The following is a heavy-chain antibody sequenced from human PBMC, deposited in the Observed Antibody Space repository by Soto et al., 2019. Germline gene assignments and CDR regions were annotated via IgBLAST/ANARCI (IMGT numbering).Heavy chain of an antibody. V-gene: IGHV1-69*01. CDR3: ARGGDGYYFGAVY. J-gene: IGHJ4*02. D-gene: IGHD2-21*01. CDR1: GGGNLRDYR. CDR2: NIPKLGSA. Sequence: QVQLVQSGAEVKEPGSSVKVSCKASGGGNLRDYRTTWVRRAPGQGLEWMGGNIPKLGSANYAQNFQGRVTITADESTNTVYMERRSLRCDDTAVYSCARGGDGYYFGAVYWCPGTPLTVSS.